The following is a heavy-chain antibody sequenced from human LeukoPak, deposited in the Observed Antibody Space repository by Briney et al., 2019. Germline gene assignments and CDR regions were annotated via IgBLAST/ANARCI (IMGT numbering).Heavy chain of an antibody. J-gene: IGHJ4*02. Sequence: GGSLRLSCAASGFTFSNAWMSWVRQAPGKGLEWVGRMKSRTDGGTTDYAAPVKGRFTISRDDSKNTLYLQMNSLKTEDTAVYYCARWGSVGYSGYDLFDSRGQGTLVTVSS. V-gene: IGHV3-15*01. CDR3: ARWGSVGYSGYDLFDS. CDR1: GFTFSNAW. D-gene: IGHD5-12*01. CDR2: MKSRTDGGTT.